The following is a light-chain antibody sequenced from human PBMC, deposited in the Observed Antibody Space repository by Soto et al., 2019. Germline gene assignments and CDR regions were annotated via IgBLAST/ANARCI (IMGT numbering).Light chain of an antibody. Sequence: QPVLTQPASVSGSPGQSITISCAGTSSDVGGYNYVSWYQQHPDKAPKLLIYEVSKRPSGVSNRFSGSKSGNTASLTISGLQTEDEADYYCSSYTSATTHVIFGGGTKLTVL. CDR1: SSDVGGYNY. V-gene: IGLV2-14*01. J-gene: IGLJ2*01. CDR3: SSYTSATTHVI. CDR2: EVS.